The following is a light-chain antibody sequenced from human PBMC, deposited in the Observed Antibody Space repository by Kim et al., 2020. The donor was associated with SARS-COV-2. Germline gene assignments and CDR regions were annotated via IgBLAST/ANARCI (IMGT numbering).Light chain of an antibody. CDR1: QGISSY. V-gene: IGKV1-9*01. CDR2: AAS. J-gene: IGKJ4*01. CDR3: QRLNSYPLT. Sequence: ASVGDRVTITCRASQGISSYLAWYHQKPGQAPKLLIHAASTLQTGVPSRFSGSGSWTEFTLTISSLQPEDFATYYCQRLNSYPLTFGGGTKVDIK.